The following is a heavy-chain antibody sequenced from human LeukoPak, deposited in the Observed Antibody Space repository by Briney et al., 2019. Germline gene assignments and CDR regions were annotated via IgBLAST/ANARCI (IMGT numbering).Heavy chain of an antibody. Sequence: KPSETLSLTCAVYGGSFSGYYWSWIRQPPGKGLEWIGEINHSGSTNYNPSLKSRVTISVDTSKNQFSLKLSSVTAADTAVYYCARLGVAATPVYALSSDYYYGMDVWGQGTTVTVSS. CDR2: INHSGST. J-gene: IGHJ6*02. V-gene: IGHV4-34*01. CDR1: GGSFSGYY. CDR3: ARLGVAATPVYALSSDYYYGMDV. D-gene: IGHD2-15*01.